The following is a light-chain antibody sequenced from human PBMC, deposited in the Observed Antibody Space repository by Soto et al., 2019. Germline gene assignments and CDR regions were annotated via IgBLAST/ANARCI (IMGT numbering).Light chain of an antibody. V-gene: IGKV3-20*01. J-gene: IGKJ4*01. CDR1: QSISSSY. CDR3: QQYGSALLT. CDR2: RSS. Sequence: EIELTQSPGTLSLSPGERATLSCRASQSISSSYLVWYQQKPGNPPRLLIYRSSSRATGIPDWFSGSGSGTDFTLTISSLEPEDSAMYYCQQYGSALLTFGGGTRVELK.